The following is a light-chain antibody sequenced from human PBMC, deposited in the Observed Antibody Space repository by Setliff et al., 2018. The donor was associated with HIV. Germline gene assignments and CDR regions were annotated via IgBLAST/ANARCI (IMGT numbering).Light chain of an antibody. Sequence: QSALAQPASVSGSPGQSITISCTGASSDFGGYNYVSWYEQHPGKAPKLMMYDVSKRPSGVSNRFSGSESGNTASLTISGLQAEDEADYYCSSYSINNLYVFATGTKVTVL. J-gene: IGLJ1*01. CDR3: SSYSINNLYV. CDR1: SSDFGGYNY. CDR2: DVS. V-gene: IGLV2-14*03.